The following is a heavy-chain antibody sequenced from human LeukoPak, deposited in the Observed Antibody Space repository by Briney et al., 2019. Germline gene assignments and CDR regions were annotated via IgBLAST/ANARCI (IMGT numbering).Heavy chain of an antibody. D-gene: IGHD5-24*01. V-gene: IGHV4-34*01. CDR1: GGSFSGYY. CDR2: INHSGST. Sequence: SETLSLTCAVYGGSFSGYYWSWIRQPPGKGLEWIGEINHSGSTNYNPSLKSRVTISVDTSKNQFSLKLSSVTAADTAVYYCASSRDGYNRHFDYWGQGTLVTVSS. J-gene: IGHJ4*02. CDR3: ASSRDGYNRHFDY.